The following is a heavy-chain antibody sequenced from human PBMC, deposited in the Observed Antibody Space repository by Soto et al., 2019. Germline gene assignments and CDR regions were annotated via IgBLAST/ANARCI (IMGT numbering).Heavy chain of an antibody. CDR3: ARRGVTGYYRTFDY. V-gene: IGHV3-11*01. Sequence: GGSLRLSCAASGFSFSDYFMAWVRQAPGKGLEWISLISSSGGATYYTDAVKGRFTISRDNAKDSLYLQLNGLRAEDTAVYYCARRGVTGYYRTFDYWGQGAQVTAPQ. CDR1: GFSFSDYF. J-gene: IGHJ4*02. CDR2: ISSSGGAT. D-gene: IGHD3-9*01.